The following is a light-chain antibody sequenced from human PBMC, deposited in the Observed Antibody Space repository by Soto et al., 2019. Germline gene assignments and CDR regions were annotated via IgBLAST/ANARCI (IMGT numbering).Light chain of an antibody. J-gene: IGKJ2*01. CDR1: QSVNNN. CDR3: QQYNNFPPDT. CDR2: GAS. V-gene: IGKV3-15*01. Sequence: EIILTQSPAPLSVSPGERATLSCRASQSVNNNLAWYQQKPGQAPRLLIYGASTRGTGIPGRFRGSWSGTEFTLTMTSQQSEDFAVYFCQQYNNFPPDTFGQGTKREIK.